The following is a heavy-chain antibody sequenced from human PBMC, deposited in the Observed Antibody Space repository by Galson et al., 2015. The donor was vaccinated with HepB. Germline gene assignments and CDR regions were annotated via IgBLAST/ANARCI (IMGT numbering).Heavy chain of an antibody. J-gene: IGHJ6*03. CDR3: AREKVVPAAMFYYYYMDV. CDR2: ISYDSTDK. V-gene: IGHV3-30*03. D-gene: IGHD2-2*01. Sequence: SLRLSCAASGFTFSIYGLHWVRQAPGKGLEWVAVISYDSTDKYYADSVKGRFTISRDNSKNTLYLQMNSLRAEDTAMYYCAREKVVPAAMFYYYYMDVWGKGTTVAVSS. CDR1: GFTFSIYG.